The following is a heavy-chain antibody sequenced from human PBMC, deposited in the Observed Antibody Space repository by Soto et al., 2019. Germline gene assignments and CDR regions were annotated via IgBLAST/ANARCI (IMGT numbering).Heavy chain of an antibody. CDR2: IYYSGST. J-gene: IGHJ6*02. V-gene: IGHV4-59*12. CDR1: GGSISSYC. Sequence: SETLSLTCTVSGGSISSYCWSWIRQPPGKGLEWIGYIYYSGSTNYNPSLKSRVTISVDTSKNQFSLKLSSVTAADTAVYYCARGNIVVVPAAPPHYYYYGMDVWGQGTTVTVSS. D-gene: IGHD2-2*01. CDR3: ARGNIVVVPAAPPHYYYYGMDV.